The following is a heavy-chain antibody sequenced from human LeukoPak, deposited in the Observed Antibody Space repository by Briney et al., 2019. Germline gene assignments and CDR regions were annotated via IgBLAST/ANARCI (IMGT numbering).Heavy chain of an antibody. CDR2: ISSSSSTI. Sequence: PGGSLRLSCAASGFSFSSYSMNWARQSPGKGLEWDSYISSSSSTISYADSVKGRFTISRDNAKNSLYLQMNSLRAEDTAVYYCARGGWGYCSSTSCYPFDYWGQGTLVTVSS. CDR3: ARGGWGYCSSTSCYPFDY. D-gene: IGHD2-2*01. CDR1: GFSFSSYS. J-gene: IGHJ4*02. V-gene: IGHV3-48*01.